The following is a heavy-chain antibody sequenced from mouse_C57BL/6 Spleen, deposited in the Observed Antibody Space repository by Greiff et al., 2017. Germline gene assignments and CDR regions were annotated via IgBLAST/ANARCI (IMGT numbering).Heavy chain of an antibody. J-gene: IGHJ3*01. CDR3: ARFTDWFAY. Sequence: VQLQQPGAELVRPGSSVKLSCKASGYTFTSYWMNWVKQRPIQGLEWIGNIDPSDSETHYNQKFKDKATLTVAKSSSTAYMKLSSLTSEDSAVYYCARFTDWFAYWGQGTLVTVSA. CDR2: IDPSDSET. V-gene: IGHV1-52*01. CDR1: GYTFTSYW. D-gene: IGHD1-1*01.